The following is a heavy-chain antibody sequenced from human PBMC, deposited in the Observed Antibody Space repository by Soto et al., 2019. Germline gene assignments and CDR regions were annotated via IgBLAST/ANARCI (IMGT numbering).Heavy chain of an antibody. Sequence: QVQLVQSGAEVKKPGSSVRVSCKASGGTFSSYAISWVRQAPGQGLEWMGGIIPIFDTADYAQKFQGRVTITADESTSTVYMELSSLRSEDTAVYYCATHPMATITYYSGMDVWGQGTTVTVSS. CDR2: IIPIFDTA. J-gene: IGHJ6*02. CDR3: ATHPMATITYYSGMDV. D-gene: IGHD5-12*01. V-gene: IGHV1-69*12. CDR1: GGTFSSYA.